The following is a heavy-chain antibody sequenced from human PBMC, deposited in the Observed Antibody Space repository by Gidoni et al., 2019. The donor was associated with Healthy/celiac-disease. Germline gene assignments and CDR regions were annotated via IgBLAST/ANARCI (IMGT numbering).Heavy chain of an antibody. CDR3: ARDSGYSGYDSPDY. J-gene: IGHJ4*02. V-gene: IGHV3-30-3*01. D-gene: IGHD5-12*01. CDR1: GFTFSSYA. CDR2: ISYDGSNK. Sequence: QVQLVESGGGVVQPGRSLRLSCAASGFTFSSYAMHWVRQAPGKGLEWVAVISYDGSNKYYADSVKGRFTISRDNSKNTLYLQMNSLRAEDTAVYYCARDSGYSGYDSPDYWGQGTLVTVSS.